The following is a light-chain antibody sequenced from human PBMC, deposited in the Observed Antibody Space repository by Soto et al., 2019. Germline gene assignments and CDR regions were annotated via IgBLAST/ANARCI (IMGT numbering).Light chain of an antibody. CDR3: AAWDDSLNDFV. CDR1: SSNIGTNA. V-gene: IGLV1-44*01. J-gene: IGLJ1*01. Sequence: QSVLTQPPSASGTPGQRVTISCSGSSSNIGTNAVNWYQQLPGTAPKLLIYDNNQRPSGVPDRFSGSKSGNSASLAISGLQSEDEADFYCAAWDDSLNDFVFGTGTKVTVL. CDR2: DNN.